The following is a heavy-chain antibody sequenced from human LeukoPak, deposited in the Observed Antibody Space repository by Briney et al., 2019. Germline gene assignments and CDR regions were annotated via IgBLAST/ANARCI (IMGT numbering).Heavy chain of an antibody. CDR3: ARGTGTDY. CDR2: ISSSISSSTSYT. CDR1: GFTFSEYY. J-gene: IGHJ4*02. D-gene: IGHD1-1*01. V-gene: IGHV3-11*03. Sequence: GGSLRLSCAASGFTFSEYYMSCIRQAPGKGVEWVSYISSSISSSTSYTNYADSVKGRFTISRDNAKNSLYLQMSSLRAEDTAVYYCARGTGTDYWGQGTLVTVSS.